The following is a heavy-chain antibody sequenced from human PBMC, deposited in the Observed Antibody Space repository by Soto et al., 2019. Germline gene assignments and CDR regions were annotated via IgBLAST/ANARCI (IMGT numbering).Heavy chain of an antibody. J-gene: IGHJ3*02. V-gene: IGHV5-51*01. CDR1: GYSFTSYW. D-gene: IGHD5-12*01. CDR3: ARPNRDGYNSHDAFDR. CDR2: IYPGDSDT. Sequence: GESLKISCKGSGYSFTSYWIGWVRQMPGKGLEWMGIIYPGDSDTRYSPSFQGQVTISADKSISTAYLQWSSLKASDTAMYYCARPNRDGYNSHDAFDRWGQATMVTVSS.